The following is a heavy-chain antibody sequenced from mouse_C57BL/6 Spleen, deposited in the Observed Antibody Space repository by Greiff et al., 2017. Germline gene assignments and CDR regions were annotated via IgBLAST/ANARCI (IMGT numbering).Heavy chain of an antibody. CDR1: GYTFTDYN. CDR3: ARGIYDYDAYYFGD. CDR2: INPNNGGT. D-gene: IGHD2-4*01. Sequence: VQLQQSGPELVKPGASVKIPCKASGYTFTDYNMDWVKQSHGKSLEWIGDINPNNGGTIYNQKFKGKATLTVDKSSSTAYMELRSLTSEDTAVYYCARGIYDYDAYYFGDWGQGTTLTVAS. V-gene: IGHV1-18*01. J-gene: IGHJ2*01.